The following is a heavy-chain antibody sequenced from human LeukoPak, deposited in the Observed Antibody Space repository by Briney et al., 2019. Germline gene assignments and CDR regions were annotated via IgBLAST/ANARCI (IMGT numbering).Heavy chain of an antibody. D-gene: IGHD3-10*02. CDR2: IYYSGST. CDR3: ATLFGELLSN. CDR1: DGSIISSSYY. V-gene: IGHV4-39*07. J-gene: IGHJ4*02. Sequence: SETLSLTCTVSDGSIISSSYYWGWIRQPPGKGLEWIGSIYYSGSTSYNPSLKSRVTISLATSKNQFSLKLSSVTAADTAVYYCATLFGELLSNWGQGTLVTVSS.